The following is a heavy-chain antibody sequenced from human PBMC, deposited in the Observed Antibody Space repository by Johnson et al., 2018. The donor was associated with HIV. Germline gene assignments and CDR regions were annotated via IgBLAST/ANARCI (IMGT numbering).Heavy chain of an antibody. D-gene: IGHD4-11*01. V-gene: IGHV3-7*02. J-gene: IGHJ3*02. Sequence: VQLVESGGGLVQPGGSLRLSCAASGFTFSSYWMSWVRQAPGKGLEWVANIKQEGSEKYYMDSVKGRFTISRDNAKNSLYLQMNSLRDADTAVYYCARGLGWDTNLAFDIWGQGTVVTVSS. CDR2: IKQEGSEK. CDR1: GFTFSSYW. CDR3: ARGLGWDTNLAFDI.